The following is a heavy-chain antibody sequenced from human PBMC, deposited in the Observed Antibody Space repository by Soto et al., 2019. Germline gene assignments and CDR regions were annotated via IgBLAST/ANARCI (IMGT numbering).Heavy chain of an antibody. D-gene: IGHD3-10*02. CDR3: ARESACSGKNNWFDP. CDR2: IYYSGST. J-gene: IGHJ5*02. Sequence: SETLSLTCNVSGGSISSHYWSWIRQPPGKGLEWIGYIYYSGSTYYNPSLKSRVTMSVDTSRNQLLLQLNSVTAADTAVYYCARESACSGKNNWFDPWGQGTLVTVSS. V-gene: IGHV4-59*11. CDR1: GGSISSHY.